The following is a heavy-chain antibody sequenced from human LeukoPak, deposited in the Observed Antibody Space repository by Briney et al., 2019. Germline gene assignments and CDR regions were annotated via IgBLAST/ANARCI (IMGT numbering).Heavy chain of an antibody. D-gene: IGHD6-19*01. CDR1: GGSISSYY. CDR2: INHSGST. CDR3: ARRGYSSGWPVDY. Sequence: SETLSLTCTVSGGSISSYYWSWIRQPPGKGLEWIGEINHSGSTNYNPSLKSRVTISVDTSKNQFSLKLSSVTAADTAVYYCARRGYSSGWPVDYWGQGTLVTVSS. J-gene: IGHJ4*02. V-gene: IGHV4-34*01.